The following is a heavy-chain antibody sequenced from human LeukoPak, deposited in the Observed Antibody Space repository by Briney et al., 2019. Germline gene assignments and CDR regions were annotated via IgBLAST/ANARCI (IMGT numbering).Heavy chain of an antibody. Sequence: GGSLRLSCAASGFIFSTYSMNWVRQAPGKGLEWVSYISSSGTIIHYADSVKGRFTISRDNANNSVYLQMDSLRAEDTAVYYCATTGECSTSGCYEHSFDSWGQGILVTVSS. V-gene: IGHV3-48*01. CDR2: ISSSGTII. D-gene: IGHD2-2*01. CDR1: GFIFSTYS. CDR3: ATTGECSTSGCYEHSFDS. J-gene: IGHJ4*02.